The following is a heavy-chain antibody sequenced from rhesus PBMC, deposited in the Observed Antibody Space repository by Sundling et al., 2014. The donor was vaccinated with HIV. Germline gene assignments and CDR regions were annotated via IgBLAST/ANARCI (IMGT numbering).Heavy chain of an antibody. CDR1: GGSISSNY. J-gene: IGHJ6*01. CDR3: VKDNVWNYGLDS. V-gene: IGHV4-160*01. Sequence: QVQLQESGPGLVKPSETLSLTCAVSGGSISSNYWSWIRQAPGKGLEWIGSINDNSGSTYYNPSLKSRVTISKDTSKNQFSLNLSSVTAADTAVYYCVKDNVWNYGLDSWGQGSPSPSPQ. D-gene: IGHD1-32*01. CDR2: INDNSGST.